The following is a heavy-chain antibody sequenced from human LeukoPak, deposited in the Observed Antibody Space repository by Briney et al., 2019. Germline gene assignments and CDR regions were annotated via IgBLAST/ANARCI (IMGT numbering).Heavy chain of an antibody. D-gene: IGHD4-23*01. CDR2: INPSGGST. V-gene: IGHV1-46*01. CDR1: GYTFTSYY. CDR3: ARSPDYGGNSPVDYFDY. Sequence: ASVKVSCKASGYTFTSYYMHWVRQAPGQGLEWMGIINPSGGSTSYAQKFQGRVTMTRDTSTSTVYMELSSPRSEDTAVYYCARSPDYGGNSPVDYFDYWGQGTLVTVSS. J-gene: IGHJ4*02.